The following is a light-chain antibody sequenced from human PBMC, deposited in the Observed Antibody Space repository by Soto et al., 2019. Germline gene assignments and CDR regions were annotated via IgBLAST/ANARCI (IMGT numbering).Light chain of an antibody. CDR2: EVT. V-gene: IGLV2-14*01. Sequence: QSVLTQPASVSGSPGQSITISCSGTSSDVGSYNHVAWYQQFPGKTPKLIIYEVTYRPSGVSHRFSASKSGNTASLTISGLQAEDEADYYCISYTGSSTSYVFGTGTKLT. CDR1: SSDVGSYNH. CDR3: ISYTGSSTSYV. J-gene: IGLJ1*01.